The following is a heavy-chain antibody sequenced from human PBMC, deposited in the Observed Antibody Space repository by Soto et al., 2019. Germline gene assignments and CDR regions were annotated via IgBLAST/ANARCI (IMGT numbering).Heavy chain of an antibody. D-gene: IGHD2-2*01. CDR1: GFTFSSYS. V-gene: IGHV3-48*01. Sequence: PGGSLRLSCAASGFTFSSYSMNWVRQAPGKGLERVSYISSSSTIYYADSVKGRFTISRDNAKNSLYLQMNSLRAEDTAVYYCARDLSALSPGDCSSTSCYGWFDPWGQGTLVTVSS. CDR2: ISSSSTI. CDR3: ARDLSALSPGDCSSTSCYGWFDP. J-gene: IGHJ5*02.